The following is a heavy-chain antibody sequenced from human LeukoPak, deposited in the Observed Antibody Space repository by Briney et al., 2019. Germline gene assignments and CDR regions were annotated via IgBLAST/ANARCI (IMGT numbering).Heavy chain of an antibody. V-gene: IGHV1-8*01. CDR2: MFPHCGNT. Sequence: ASVKASCMASGYTFTSYVINWVRQATGQGLEWMGWMFPHCGNTGYAKKFQARITMTRNTSISTAYMEVSSLGSEDTAVYYCATGTPYYYDSSSYPLDWGQGTLVTVSS. D-gene: IGHD3-22*01. CDR3: ATGTPYYYDSSSYPLD. J-gene: IGHJ4*02. CDR1: GYTFTSYV.